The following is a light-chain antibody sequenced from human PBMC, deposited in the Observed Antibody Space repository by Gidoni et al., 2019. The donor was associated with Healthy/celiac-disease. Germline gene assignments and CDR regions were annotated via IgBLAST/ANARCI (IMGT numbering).Light chain of an antibody. J-gene: IGKJ2*01. V-gene: IGKV3-20*01. Sequence: DIVLTRSTGTLSLSQGARATLSCRASQSVSSSYSAWYQQKPGQAPRLLIYGASSRAPGIPDRFSRSGSGSDFALTIRRLEPEDCAEYYCQQYGSSPPYALGQGTKLEIK. CDR2: GAS. CDR3: QQYGSSPPYA. CDR1: QSVSSSY.